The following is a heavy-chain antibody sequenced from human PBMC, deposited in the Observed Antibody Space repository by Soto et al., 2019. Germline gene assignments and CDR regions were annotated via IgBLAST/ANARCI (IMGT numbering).Heavy chain of an antibody. CDR2: IIPILGIA. CDR3: ARGIWFGELYFDY. Sequence: SVKVSCKASGGTFSSYTISWVRQAPGQGLEWMGRIIPILGIANYAQKFQGRVTITADKSKNQFSLKLSSVTAADTAVYYCARGIWFGELYFDYWGQGTLVTVSS. D-gene: IGHD3-10*01. V-gene: IGHV1-69*02. J-gene: IGHJ4*02. CDR1: GGTFSSYT.